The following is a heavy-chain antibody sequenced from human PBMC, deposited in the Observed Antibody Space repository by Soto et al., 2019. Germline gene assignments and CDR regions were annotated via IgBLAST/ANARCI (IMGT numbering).Heavy chain of an antibody. CDR2: IYYSGST. D-gene: IGHD3-3*01. J-gene: IGHJ5*02. CDR1: GGSISSYY. CDR3: AREGIYDSEQLGDNWFDP. V-gene: IGHV4-59*01. Sequence: LSLTCTVSGGSISSYYWSWIRQPPGKGLEWIGYIYYSGSTNYNPSLKSRVTISVDTSKNQFSLKLSSVTAADTAVFYFAREGIYDSEQLGDNWFDPWGQGTLVTVSS.